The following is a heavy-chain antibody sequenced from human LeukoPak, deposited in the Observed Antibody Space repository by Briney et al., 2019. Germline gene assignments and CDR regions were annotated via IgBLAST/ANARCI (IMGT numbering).Heavy chain of an antibody. J-gene: IGHJ5*02. V-gene: IGHV4-34*01. CDR1: GGSFSGYY. CDR3: AGGNGYYDSSGYSLSWFDP. D-gene: IGHD3-22*01. Sequence: SETLSLTCAVYGGSFSGYYWSWIRQPPGKGLEWIGEINHSGSTNYNPSLKSRVTISVDTSKNQFSLKLSSVTAADTAVYYCAGGNGYYDSSGYSLSWFDPWGQGTLVTVSS. CDR2: INHSGST.